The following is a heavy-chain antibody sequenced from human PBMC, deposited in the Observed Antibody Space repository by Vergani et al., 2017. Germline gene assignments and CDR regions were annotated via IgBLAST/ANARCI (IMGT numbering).Heavy chain of an antibody. CDR3: ASLYYDILTGPARLFGYYYGMDV. D-gene: IGHD3-9*01. V-gene: IGHV4-59*01. CDR1: GGSISSYY. Sequence: QVQLQESGPGLVKPSETLSLTCTVSGGSISSYYWSWIRQPPGKGLEWIGYIYYSGSTNYNPSLKSRVTISVDTSKNQFSLKLSSVTAADTAVYYCASLYYDILTGPARLFGYYYGMDVWGQGTTVTVSS. CDR2: IYYSGST. J-gene: IGHJ6*02.